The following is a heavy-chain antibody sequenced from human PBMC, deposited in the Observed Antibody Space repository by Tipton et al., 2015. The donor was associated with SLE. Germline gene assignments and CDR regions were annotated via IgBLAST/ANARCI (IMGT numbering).Heavy chain of an antibody. D-gene: IGHD1-26*01. V-gene: IGHV4-59*08. CDR1: GGSISSYY. CDR3: ARGGSYYVDC. Sequence: LRLSCTVSGGSISSYYWSWIRQPPGKGLEWIGYIYYSGSTNYNPSLKSRVTISVDTSKNQFSLNLSSVTAADTAVYYCARGGSYYVDCWGQGTLVTVSS. CDR2: IYYSGST. J-gene: IGHJ4*02.